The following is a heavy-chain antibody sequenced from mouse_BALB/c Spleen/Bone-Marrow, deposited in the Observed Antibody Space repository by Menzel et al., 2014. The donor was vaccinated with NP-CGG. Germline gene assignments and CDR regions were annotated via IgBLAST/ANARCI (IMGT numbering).Heavy chain of an antibody. CDR1: GFNIKDTY. Sequence: VTLKVCGAELVKPGASVTLSCTASGFNIKDTYMHWVKQRPEQGLEWIGRDDPANGNTKYDPKFQGKSTITADTSSNPAELQLSSLTSEDTAGYYCAKYRLGTYFDYWGQGTALTVTS. J-gene: IGHJ2*01. D-gene: IGHD2-14*01. CDR2: DDPANGNT. V-gene: IGHV14-3*02. CDR3: AKYRLGTYFDY.